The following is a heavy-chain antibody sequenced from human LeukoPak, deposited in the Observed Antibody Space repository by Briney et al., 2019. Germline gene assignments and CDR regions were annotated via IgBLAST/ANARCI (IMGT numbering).Heavy chain of an antibody. V-gene: IGHV3-48*01. CDR2: ISSSSSTI. J-gene: IGHJ4*02. CDR1: GFTFSSYS. CDR3: AADRYCPH. D-gene: IGHD2-15*01. Sequence: GGSLRLSCAASGFTFSSYSMNWVSQAPGKGLEWVSYISSSSSTIYYADSVKGRFTISRDNAKNSLYLQMNSLRAEDTAVYYCAADRYCPHWGQGTLVTVSS.